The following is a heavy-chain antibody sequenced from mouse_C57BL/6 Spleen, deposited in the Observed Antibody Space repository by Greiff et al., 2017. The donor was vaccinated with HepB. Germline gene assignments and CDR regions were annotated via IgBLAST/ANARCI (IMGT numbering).Heavy chain of an antibody. J-gene: IGHJ3*01. CDR1: GYTFTSYW. D-gene: IGHD1-1*01. V-gene: IGHV1-7*01. Sequence: VQLQQSGAELAKPGASVKLSCKASGYTFTSYWMHWVKQRPGQGLEWIGYINPSSGYTKYNQKFKDKTTLTADKSSSTAYMQLSSLTYEDPAVYYCATQDGSSYDWFAYWGQGTLVTVSA. CDR3: ATQDGSSYDWFAY. CDR2: INPSSGYT.